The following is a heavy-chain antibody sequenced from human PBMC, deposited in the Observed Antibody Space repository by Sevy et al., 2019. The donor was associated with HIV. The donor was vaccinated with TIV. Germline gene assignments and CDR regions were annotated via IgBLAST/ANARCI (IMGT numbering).Heavy chain of an antibody. Sequence: SETLSLTCTVSGGSITNDNWIWVRQPPNKGLEWVGYISYTGSTSYNPSLKSRVTISVDTSKNELSLKLTSVTEVDTAIYYCARQVKSLKIIEVVVPYGMDVWGQGTTVTVSS. CDR3: ARQVKSLKIIEVVVPYGMDV. D-gene: IGHD3-10*02. V-gene: IGHV4-59*08. CDR1: GGSITNDN. J-gene: IGHJ6*02. CDR2: ISYTGST.